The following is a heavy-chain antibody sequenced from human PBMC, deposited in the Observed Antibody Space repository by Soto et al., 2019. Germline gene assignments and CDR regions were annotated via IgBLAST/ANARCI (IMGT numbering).Heavy chain of an antibody. J-gene: IGHJ3*02. Sequence: EVQLLESGGGLVQPGGSLRLSCGASGFTFSSYAVGWVRQAPGKGLEWVSAISGSGGSTYYADSVKGRFTISRDNSKNTLYLQMKSLRAEDTAVYYCAKDQESGYSGYPDAFDIWGQGTMVTVSS. D-gene: IGHD1-26*01. CDR2: ISGSGGST. V-gene: IGHV3-23*01. CDR3: AKDQESGYSGYPDAFDI. CDR1: GFTFSSYA.